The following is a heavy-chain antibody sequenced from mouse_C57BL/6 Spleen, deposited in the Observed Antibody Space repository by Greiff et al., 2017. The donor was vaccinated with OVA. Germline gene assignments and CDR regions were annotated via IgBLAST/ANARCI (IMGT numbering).Heavy chain of an antibody. CDR3: AGFITNYFDY. Sequence: VKLQQPGAEFVKPGASVKMSCKASGYTFTSYWITWVKQRPGQGLEWIGDIYPGSGSTNYNEKFKSKATLTVDTSSSTAYMQLSSLTSEDSAVYYCAGFITNYFDYWGQGTTLTVSS. V-gene: IGHV1-55*01. CDR1: GYTFTSYW. CDR2: IYPGSGST. J-gene: IGHJ2*01. D-gene: IGHD1-1*01.